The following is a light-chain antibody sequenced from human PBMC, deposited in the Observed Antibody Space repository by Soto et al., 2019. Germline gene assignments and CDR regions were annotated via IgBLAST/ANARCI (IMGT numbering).Light chain of an antibody. J-gene: IGLJ3*02. CDR1: SSDVGSDYL. V-gene: IGLV2-23*01. Sequence: QSALTQPASVSGSPGQSITISCTGTSSDVGSDYLVSWYQQHPGTAPKLIIYEGTKRPSGVSDRFSGSRSGNTASLTISGFQTEDEGDYFCCSYGDFRTSWVFGGGTKLTVL. CDR2: EGT. CDR3: CSYGDFRTSWV.